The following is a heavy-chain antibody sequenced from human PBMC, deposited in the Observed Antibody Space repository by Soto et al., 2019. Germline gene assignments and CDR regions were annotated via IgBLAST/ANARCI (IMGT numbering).Heavy chain of an antibody. CDR1: GFTFSSYW. Sequence: GGSLRLSCAASGFTFSSYWMSWVRQAPGKGLEWVANIKQDGSGKYYVDSVKGRFTISRDNAKNSLYLQMNSLRAEDTAVYYCARDRARAFHYDSSGYGYWGQGTLVTVSS. CDR3: ARDRARAFHYDSSGYGY. CDR2: IKQDGSGK. D-gene: IGHD3-22*01. J-gene: IGHJ4*02. V-gene: IGHV3-7*03.